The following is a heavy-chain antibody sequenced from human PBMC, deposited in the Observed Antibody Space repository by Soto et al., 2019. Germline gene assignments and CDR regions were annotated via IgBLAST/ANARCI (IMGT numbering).Heavy chain of an antibody. CDR3: AKDKYYDSSPGPFDY. CDR1: GFTPSRLS. CDR2: INSAGSII. Sequence: GGSLRLSCAASGFTPSRLSIHWVRQGPGKGLEWISYINSAGSIIYYADSVKGRFTISRDNAKNTLYLQMNSLRAEDTAVYYCAKDKYYDSSPGPFDYWGQGTLVTVSS. V-gene: IGHV3-48*01. D-gene: IGHD3-22*01. J-gene: IGHJ4*02.